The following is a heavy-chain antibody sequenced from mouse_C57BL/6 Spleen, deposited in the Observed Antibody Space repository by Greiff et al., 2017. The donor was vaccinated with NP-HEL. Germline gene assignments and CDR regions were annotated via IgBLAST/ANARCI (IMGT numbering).Heavy chain of an antibody. V-gene: IGHV5-4*01. CDR3: ARDWGVWFAY. Sequence: DVKLVESGGGLVKPGGSLKLSCAASGFTFSSYAMSWVRQTPEKRLEWVATISDGGSYTYYPDNVKGRFTISRDNAKNNLYLQMSHLKSEDTAMYYCARDWGVWFAYWGQGTLVTVSA. CDR1: GFTFSSYA. CDR2: ISDGGSYT. J-gene: IGHJ3*01.